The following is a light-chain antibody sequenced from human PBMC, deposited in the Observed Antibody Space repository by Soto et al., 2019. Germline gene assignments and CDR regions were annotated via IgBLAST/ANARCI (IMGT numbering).Light chain of an antibody. Sequence: DIQLTQSPSFLSESVGDRVTITCRASQGISTYLAWYQQKPGKAPKLLIYAASTLQSGVPSRFSGSGSGTEFTLTISSLQPEDFATYYCLQLNSYPRSFGQGTRLEIK. CDR3: LQLNSYPRS. CDR2: AAS. J-gene: IGKJ2*01. CDR1: QGISTY. V-gene: IGKV1-9*01.